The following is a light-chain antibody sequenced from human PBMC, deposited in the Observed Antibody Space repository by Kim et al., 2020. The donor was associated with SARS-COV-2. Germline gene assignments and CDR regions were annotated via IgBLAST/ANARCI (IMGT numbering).Light chain of an antibody. J-gene: IGLJ1*01. V-gene: IGLV1-51*01. CDR2: DNN. Sequence: GQKVTISGSGSSSNIGNNYVSWYQQLPGTAPKLLIYDNNKRPSGIPDRFSGSKSGTSATLGITGLQIGDEADYYCGTWDSSLSAGVFGTGTKVTVL. CDR3: GTWDSSLSAGV. CDR1: SSNIGNNY.